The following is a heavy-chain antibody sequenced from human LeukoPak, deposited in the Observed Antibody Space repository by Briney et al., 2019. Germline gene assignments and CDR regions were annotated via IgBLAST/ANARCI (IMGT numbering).Heavy chain of an antibody. CDR2: IYYSGST. Sequence: SETLSLTCTVSGGSISSYYWSWIRQPPGKGLEWIGSIYYSGSTYYNSSLKSRVTISVDTSKNQFSLKLSSVTAADTAVYYCARDTRGDGFDYWGQGTLVTVSS. D-gene: IGHD2-21*01. J-gene: IGHJ4*02. V-gene: IGHV4-59*12. CDR3: ARDTRGDGFDY. CDR1: GGSISSYY.